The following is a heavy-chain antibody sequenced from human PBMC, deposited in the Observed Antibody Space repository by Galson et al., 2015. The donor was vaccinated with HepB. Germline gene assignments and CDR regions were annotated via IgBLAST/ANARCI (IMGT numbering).Heavy chain of an antibody. J-gene: IGHJ6*03. Sequence: LSLTCAVSGGSFSGYYWSWIRQPPGKGLEWIGEINHSGSTNYNPSRKSRVTIPVDTSKNQFSLKVKSVTAADTTIYYCARGVPLYYGSGRRYYYMDVWGKGTTVTVSS. CDR1: GGSFSGYY. V-gene: IGHV4-34*01. CDR2: INHSGST. D-gene: IGHD3-10*01. CDR3: ARGVPLYYGSGRRYYYMDV.